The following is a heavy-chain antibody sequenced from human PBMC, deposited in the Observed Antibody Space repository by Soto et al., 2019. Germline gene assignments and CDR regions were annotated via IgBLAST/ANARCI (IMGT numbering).Heavy chain of an antibody. V-gene: IGHV1-69*08. CDR2: IIPILGIA. Sequence: QVQLVQSGAEVKKPGSSVKVSCKASGGTFSSYNISRVRQAPGQGLEWMGRIIPILGIANYAQKFQGRVTITADKSTSTADMELSSLGSEDTAVYYCARDGSLHLGESPNWFDPWGQGTLVTVSS. D-gene: IGHD3-16*01. CDR1: GGTFSSYN. J-gene: IGHJ5*02. CDR3: ARDGSLHLGESPNWFDP.